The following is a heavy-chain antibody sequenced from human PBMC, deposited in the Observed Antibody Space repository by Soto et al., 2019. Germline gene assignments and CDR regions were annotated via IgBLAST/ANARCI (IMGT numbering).Heavy chain of an antibody. CDR1: GYTFTSYG. J-gene: IGHJ4*02. V-gene: IGHV1-18*01. CDR3: ARNMEFDWLYPGAY. Sequence: QVQLVQSGAEVKKPGASVKVSCKASGYTFTSYGISWVRQAPGQAPEWMGWISAYNGNTNYAQKIQGRVTMTTDTSSSTADMGLRSLRSDVTAVYYCARNMEFDWLYPGAYWGQGTLLTVSS. D-gene: IGHD3-9*01. CDR2: ISAYNGNT.